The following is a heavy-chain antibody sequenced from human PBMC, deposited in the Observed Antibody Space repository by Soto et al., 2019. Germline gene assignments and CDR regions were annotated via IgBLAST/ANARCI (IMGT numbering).Heavy chain of an antibody. Sequence: ESLSPTGAVSGASISSYYWSWIRQPPGKGLEWIGYIYYSGSTNYNPSLKSRVTISVDTSRNQFSLNLSSVTAADTAVYYCAREYCSSTSCYKYYFHYWGQGTLVTVSS. D-gene: IGHD2-2*02. CDR3: AREYCSSTSCYKYYFHY. J-gene: IGHJ4*02. CDR1: GASISSYY. V-gene: IGHV4-59*01. CDR2: IYYSGST.